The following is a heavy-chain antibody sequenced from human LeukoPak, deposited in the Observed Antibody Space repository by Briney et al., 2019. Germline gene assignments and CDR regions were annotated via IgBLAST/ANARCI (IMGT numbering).Heavy chain of an antibody. CDR2: ISGSGGGT. CDR1: GFTFSSYG. J-gene: IGHJ6*03. Sequence: GGSLRLSCAASGFTFSSYGMSWVRQAPGKGLEWVSAISGSGGGTYYADSVKGRFTISRDNSKNTLYLQMNSLRAEDTAVYYCAKGSGSYYYYYYYMDVWGKGTTVTISS. CDR3: AKGSGSYYYYYYYMDV. D-gene: IGHD1-26*01. V-gene: IGHV3-23*01.